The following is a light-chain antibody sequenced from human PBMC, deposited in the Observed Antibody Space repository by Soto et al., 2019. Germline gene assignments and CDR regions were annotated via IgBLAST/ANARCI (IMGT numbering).Light chain of an antibody. CDR2: EVS. V-gene: IGLV2-14*01. J-gene: IGLJ1*01. Sequence: QSALTQPASVSGSPGQSITISCTGTSSDVGGYNYVSWYQQHPGKAPKLMIYEVSNRPSGVSNRFSGSKSGNTASLTISGLQAEDEADYYCCSYEGGNTYVFGTGTKLTVL. CDR1: SSDVGGYNY. CDR3: CSYEGGNTYV.